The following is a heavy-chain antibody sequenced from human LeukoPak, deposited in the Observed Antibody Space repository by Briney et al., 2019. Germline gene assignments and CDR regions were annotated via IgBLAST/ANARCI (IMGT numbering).Heavy chain of an antibody. J-gene: IGHJ4*02. CDR3: ARGSVGYCSGGSCYSDY. D-gene: IGHD2-15*01. CDR2: ISSNGGST. Sequence: PGGSLRLSCAASGFTFSSYAMHWVRQAPGKGLEYVSAISSNGGSTYYANSVKGRFTISRDNSKNTLYLQMGSLRAEDMAVYYCARGSVGYCSGGSCYSDYWGQGTLVTVSS. V-gene: IGHV3-64*01. CDR1: GFTFSSYA.